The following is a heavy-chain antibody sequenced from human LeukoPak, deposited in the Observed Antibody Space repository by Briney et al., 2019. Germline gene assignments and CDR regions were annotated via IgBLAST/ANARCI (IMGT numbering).Heavy chain of an antibody. CDR3: ARDGGSSWSDY. V-gene: IGHV3-21*01. D-gene: IGHD6-13*01. CDR1: GFTFSRHG. Sequence: GGSLRLSCAPSGFTFSRHGMNWVRQAPGKGLEWVSSISSSSSYIYYADSVKGRFTISRDNAKNSLYLQMNSLRAEDTAVYYCARDGGSSWSDYWGQGTLVTVSS. J-gene: IGHJ4*02. CDR2: ISSSSSYI.